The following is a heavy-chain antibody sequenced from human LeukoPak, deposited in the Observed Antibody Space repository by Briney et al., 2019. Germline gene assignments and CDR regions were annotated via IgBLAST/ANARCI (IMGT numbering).Heavy chain of an antibody. V-gene: IGHV3-30*18. D-gene: IGHD1-1*01. CDR3: AKYAYNWNAPDGFDM. J-gene: IGHJ3*02. CDR1: RFSFSNYD. CDR2: ISSDGSRK. Sequence: GRSLRLSCRPSRFSFSNYDTHWVRQAPGKGLEWVALISSDGSRKHYGDSVKGRFTISRDNSESTLFLQMNSLRTDDTSVYFCAKYAYNWNAPDGFDMWGQGTMVIVSS.